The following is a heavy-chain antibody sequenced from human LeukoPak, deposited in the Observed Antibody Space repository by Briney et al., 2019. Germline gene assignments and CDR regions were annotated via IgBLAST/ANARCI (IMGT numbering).Heavy chain of an antibody. J-gene: IGHJ3*02. CDR2: ISYDGSNK. CDR1: GFTFSSYG. CDR3: ATSSILMVTGAFDI. V-gene: IGHV3-30*03. D-gene: IGHD5-18*01. Sequence: GGSLRLSCAASGFTFSSYGMHWVRQAPGKGLEWVAVISYDGSNKYYADSVKGRFTISRDNSKNTLYLQMNSLRAEDTAVYYCATSSILMVTGAFDIWGQGTMVTVSS.